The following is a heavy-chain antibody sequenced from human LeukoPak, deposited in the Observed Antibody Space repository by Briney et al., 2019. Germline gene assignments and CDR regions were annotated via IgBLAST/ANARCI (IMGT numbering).Heavy chain of an antibody. CDR1: GFTVSSNY. J-gene: IGHJ4*02. CDR3: ARDLGDYDSSLYYFDY. V-gene: IGHV3-53*01. CDR2: IYSGGST. Sequence: GGSLRLSCAASGFTVSSNYMSWVRQAPGKGLEWVSVIYSGGSTYYADSVKGRFTISRDNAKNTLYLQMNSLRAEDTAVYYCARDLGDYDSSLYYFDYWGQGTLVTVSS. D-gene: IGHD3-22*01.